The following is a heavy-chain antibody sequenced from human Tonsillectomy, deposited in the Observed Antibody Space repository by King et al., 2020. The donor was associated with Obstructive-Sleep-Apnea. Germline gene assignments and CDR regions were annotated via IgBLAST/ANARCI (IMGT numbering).Heavy chain of an antibody. J-gene: IGHJ4*02. V-gene: IGHV4-34*01. CDR2: MNHVGNT. CDR3: ARIPADYDVLTGYFRPFDY. CDR1: GGSFSGYS. Sequence: VQLQQWGARLLKPSETLSLTCAVSGGSFSGYSGSWIRQPPGKGLEWIGEMNHVGNTNYNPSLKSRVTISVDTFKNQFSLRLTSVTAAETAVYFCARIPADYDVLTGYFRPFDYWGQGTLVTVSS. D-gene: IGHD3-9*01.